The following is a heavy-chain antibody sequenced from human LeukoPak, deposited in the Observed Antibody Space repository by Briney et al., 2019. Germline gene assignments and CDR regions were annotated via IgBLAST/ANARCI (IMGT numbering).Heavy chain of an antibody. D-gene: IGHD4-11*01. CDR1: GFTFSNAW. V-gene: IGHV3-15*01. Sequence: PGGSLRLSCAASGFTFSNAWMSWVRQAPGKGLEWVGRIKSKTDGGTTDYAAPVKGRFTNTRDDSKNTLYLQMNRLKTEDTAVYYCTHVTTHYYFFVDVWGKGTTVTVSS. CDR2: IKSKTDGGTT. CDR3: THVTTHYYFFVDV. J-gene: IGHJ6*03.